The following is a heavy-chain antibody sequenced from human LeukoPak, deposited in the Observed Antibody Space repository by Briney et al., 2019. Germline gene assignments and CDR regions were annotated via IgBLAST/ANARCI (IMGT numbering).Heavy chain of an antibody. J-gene: IGHJ6*03. CDR3: ARDGSTVTRGYYYMDV. V-gene: IGHV3-30*04. Sequence: GGSLRLSCAASGFTFSIYAMHWVRQAPGKGLEWVAVISYDGSNKYYADSVKGRFTISRDNSKNTLYLQMNSLRAEDTAVYYCARDGSTVTRGYYYMDVWGKGTTVTVSS. D-gene: IGHD4-17*01. CDR2: ISYDGSNK. CDR1: GFTFSIYA.